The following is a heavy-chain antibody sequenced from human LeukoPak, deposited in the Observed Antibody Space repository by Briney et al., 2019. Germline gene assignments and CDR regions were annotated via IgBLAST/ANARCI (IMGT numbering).Heavy chain of an antibody. V-gene: IGHV1-69*04. CDR1: GVTFNKYG. CDR3: ASAAVIWYFDL. CDR2: IIPFLDVT. D-gene: IGHD6-25*01. Sequence: GASVKVSYKASGVTFNKYGFSWVRQAPGQGVEWMGRIIPFLDVTTYAQKFQDRVTISADKSTNTVYMEINSLKSEDTAVYFRASAAVIWYFDLWGRGSLVTVSS. J-gene: IGHJ2*01.